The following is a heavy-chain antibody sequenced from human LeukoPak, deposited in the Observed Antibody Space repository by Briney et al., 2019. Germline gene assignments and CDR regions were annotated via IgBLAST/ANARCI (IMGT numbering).Heavy chain of an antibody. CDR3: ARERPSSYYFDY. J-gene: IGHJ4*02. Sequence: GASVKVSCKASGYPVNSFYTHWVRQAPGQGLEWVGIIYPSGGSASFTQKFQGRVTMTRDTSTSTFYMELSSLRSEDTAVYFCARERPSSYYFDYWGQGTLDTVSS. CDR2: IYPSGGSA. V-gene: IGHV1-46*02. CDR1: GYPVNSFY.